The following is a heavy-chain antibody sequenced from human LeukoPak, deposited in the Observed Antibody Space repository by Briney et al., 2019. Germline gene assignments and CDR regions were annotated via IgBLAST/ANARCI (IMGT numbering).Heavy chain of an antibody. CDR3: ARTIYYFDS. D-gene: IGHD2/OR15-2a*01. Sequence: PSETLSLTCTVSGGSIRSGDHYWSSIRQHPGKGLEWIAYVYYTGSTYYNPSLKSRVTISIDTSKNQCSLKLSSVTAADTALYYCARTIYYFDSWGQGTLVTVSS. V-gene: IGHV4-31*03. J-gene: IGHJ4*02. CDR2: VYYTGST. CDR1: GGSIRSGDHY.